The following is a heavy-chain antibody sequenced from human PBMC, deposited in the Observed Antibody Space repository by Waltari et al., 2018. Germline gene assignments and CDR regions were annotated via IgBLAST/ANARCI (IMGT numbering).Heavy chain of an antibody. J-gene: IGHJ6*02. CDR3: ARVATKTYSSPVPGRPYYYGMDV. D-gene: IGHD3-22*01. CDR1: GFTFSRYW. V-gene: IGHV3-74*01. Sequence: EEQLVESGGGLAQPGESLRLSCAASGFTFSRYWMDWVRQAPGRGLVWGTRMNSDGSSTTYADSVKGRFTISRDNGKNTLYVQMNRLRPEETAVYYCARVATKTYSSPVPGRPYYYGMDVWGQGTTVTVSS. CDR2: MNSDGSST.